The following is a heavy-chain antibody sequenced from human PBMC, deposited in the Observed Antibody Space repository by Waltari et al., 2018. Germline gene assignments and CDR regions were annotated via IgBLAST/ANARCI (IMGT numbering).Heavy chain of an antibody. CDR2: IRRKAYGGTT. CDR3: TRGEGICSGGSYFDY. Sequence: EVQVVESGGGLVQPGRYLRLSCTASGFTLGDYAMSWVRQAPGKGLEWVSFIRRKAYGGTTEYAASVKGRFTISRDDSKDIVYLQMISLKTEDTAVYFCTRGEGICSGGSYFDYWGQGTLVTVSS. CDR1: GFTLGDYA. J-gene: IGHJ4*02. V-gene: IGHV3-49*04. D-gene: IGHD2-15*01.